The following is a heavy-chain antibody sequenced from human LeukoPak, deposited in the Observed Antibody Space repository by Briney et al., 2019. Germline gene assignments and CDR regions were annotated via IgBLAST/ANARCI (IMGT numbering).Heavy chain of an antibody. CDR1: GGTFSSYA. D-gene: IGHD3-16*02. CDR3: ASYDYVWGSYRSGYFDY. Sequence: GASVKVSCKASGGTFSSYAISWVRQAPGQGLEWMGGIIPIFGTANYAQKFQGRVTITADKSTSTAYMELSSLRSEDTAVYYCASYDYVWGSYRSGYFDYWGQGTLVTVSS. CDR2: IIPIFGTA. V-gene: IGHV1-69*06. J-gene: IGHJ4*02.